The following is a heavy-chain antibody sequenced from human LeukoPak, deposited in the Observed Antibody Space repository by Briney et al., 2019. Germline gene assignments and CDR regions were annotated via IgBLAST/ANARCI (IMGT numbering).Heavy chain of an antibody. CDR3: ARDQYCSSTSCYHSAFDI. CDR1: GFTFSSYA. Sequence: QPGRSLRLSCAASGFTFSSYAMHWVRQAPGKGLEWVAVISYDGGNKYYADSVKGRFTISRDNSKNTLYLQMNSLRAEDTAVYYCARDQYCSSTSCYHSAFDIWGQGTMVTVSS. J-gene: IGHJ3*02. CDR2: ISYDGGNK. D-gene: IGHD2-2*01. V-gene: IGHV3-30*04.